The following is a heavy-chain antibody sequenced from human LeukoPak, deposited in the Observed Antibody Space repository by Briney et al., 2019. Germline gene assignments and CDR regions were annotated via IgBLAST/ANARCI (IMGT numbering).Heavy chain of an antibody. J-gene: IGHJ6*03. V-gene: IGHV1-2*02. CDR3: ARSPRTYYYYMDV. CDR2: INPYSGVT. CDR1: GYTFTGYY. Sequence: ASVKVSCKASGYTFTGYYMHWVRQAPGQGLEWMGWINPYSGVTNSAQKFQGRVTMTRDTSISTAYMELSSLRSEDTAVYYCARSPRTYYYYMDVWGKGTTVTIFS.